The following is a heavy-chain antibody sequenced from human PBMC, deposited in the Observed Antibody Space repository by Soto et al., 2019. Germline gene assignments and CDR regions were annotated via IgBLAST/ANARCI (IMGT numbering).Heavy chain of an antibody. CDR2: IYYRGNT. D-gene: IGHD2-15*01. Sequence: PSETLSLTCTVSGGSISSSSYYRRWIRQPPGKGLEWIGSIYYRGNTYYNTSLKSRVTISVDTSKNQFSLKLSSVTAADTAVYYCAREGGGYCSGGSCQVDYWGQGTLVTGS. CDR3: AREGGGYCSGGSCQVDY. J-gene: IGHJ4*02. V-gene: IGHV4-39*02. CDR1: GGSISSSSYY.